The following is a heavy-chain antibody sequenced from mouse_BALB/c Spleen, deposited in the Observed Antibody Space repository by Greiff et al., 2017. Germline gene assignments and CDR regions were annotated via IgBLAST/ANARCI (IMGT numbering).Heavy chain of an antibody. D-gene: IGHD1-1*01. V-gene: IGHV3-6*02. CDR1: GYSITRGYY. J-gene: IGHJ2*01. CDR2: ISYDGSN. CDR3: ARDRYDGSSYDYYFDY. Sequence: DVKLQESGPGLVKPSQSLSLTCSVTGYSITRGYYWNWIRQFPGNKLEWMGYISYDGSNNYNPSLKNRISITRDTSKNQFFLKLNSVTTEDTATYYCARDRYDGSSYDYYFDYWGQGTTLTVSS.